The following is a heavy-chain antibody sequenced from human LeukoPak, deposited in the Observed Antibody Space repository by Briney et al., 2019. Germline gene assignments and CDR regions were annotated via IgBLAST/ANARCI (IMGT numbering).Heavy chain of an antibody. Sequence: WGSLRLSCAASGFTIDDYGMSWVRQPPGKGLEWVSGINSNGVSTAYAASVTGRFTIYRDNARKSLFLQMNSLRAEDTALYYCARDLIVAATAGCFDLWGQGTVVTVSS. CDR1: GFTIDDYG. CDR3: ARDLIVAATAGCFDL. J-gene: IGHJ4*02. V-gene: IGHV3-20*04. D-gene: IGHD1-26*01. CDR2: INSNGVST.